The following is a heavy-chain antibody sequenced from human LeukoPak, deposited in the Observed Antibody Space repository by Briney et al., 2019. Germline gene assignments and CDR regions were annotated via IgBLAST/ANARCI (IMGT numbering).Heavy chain of an antibody. J-gene: IGHJ4*02. CDR2: ISYDGSNK. CDR1: GFTFSSYG. Sequence: GGSLRLSCAASGFTFSSYGMHWVRQAPGKGLEWVAVISYDGSNKYYADSVKGRFTISGDNSKNTLYLQMNSLRAGDTAVYYCARAIRWELGNYYFDYWGQGTLVTVSS. D-gene: IGHD4-23*01. V-gene: IGHV3-30*03. CDR3: ARAIRWELGNYYFDY.